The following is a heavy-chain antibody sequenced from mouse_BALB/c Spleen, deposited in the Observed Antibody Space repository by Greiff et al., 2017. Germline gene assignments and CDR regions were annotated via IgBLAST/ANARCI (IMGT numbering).Heavy chain of an antibody. CDR3: ARGVYYGYGY. V-gene: IGHV5-6-5*01. Sequence: DVKVEESGGGLVKPGGSLKLSCAASGFTFSSYAMSWVRQTPEKRLEWVASISSGGSTYYPDSVKGRFTISRDNARNILYLQMSSLRSEDTAMYYCARGVYYGYGYWGQCTTLTVSS. D-gene: IGHD1-2*01. CDR2: ISSGGST. J-gene: IGHJ2*01. CDR1: GFTFSSYA.